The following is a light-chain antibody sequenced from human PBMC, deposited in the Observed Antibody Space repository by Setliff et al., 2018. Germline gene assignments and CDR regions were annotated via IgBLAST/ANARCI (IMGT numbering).Light chain of an antibody. V-gene: IGKV4-1*01. CDR3: QQYYTSPT. CDR1: QSVLYSSNDLGH. J-gene: IGKJ1*01. Sequence: DIVLTQSPDSLAVSLGERATISCKSSQSVLYSSNDLGHLAWYQQKPGQPPRLLIYGASTREFGVPGRFSGSGSGTDFTLTISNLQAEDVALYYCQQYYTSPTFGQGTKVDIK. CDR2: GAS.